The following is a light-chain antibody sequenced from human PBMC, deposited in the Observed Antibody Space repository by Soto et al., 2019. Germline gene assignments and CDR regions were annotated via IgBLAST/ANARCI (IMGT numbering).Light chain of an antibody. CDR1: QSVSSK. Sequence: EIVMTQSPAILSVSPGERATLSCRASQSVSSKLAWYQQKPGQAPRLLIYDASTGATGIPARFSGSGSGTEFTLTIRSLQSEDFAVDYCQQYSKLPFTFGGGTKVEIK. V-gene: IGKV3D-15*01. J-gene: IGKJ4*01. CDR3: QQYSKLPFT. CDR2: DAS.